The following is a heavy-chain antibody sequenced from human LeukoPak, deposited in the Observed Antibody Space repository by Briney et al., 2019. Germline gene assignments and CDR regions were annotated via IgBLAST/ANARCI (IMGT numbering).Heavy chain of an antibody. CDR1: GHFISSGYF. CDR2: FGTFYHSGNT. J-gene: IGHJ4*02. Sequence: SETLSLTCTVSGHFISSGYFWGWIRQSPGKGLEWIGTFGTFYHSGNTSYSPSLKSRVTISVDTSKNQFSLNLTSVTAADTAVYYFAREITGTRGVDYWGQGILVTVSS. CDR3: AREITGTRGVDY. V-gene: IGHV4-38-2*02. D-gene: IGHD1-7*01.